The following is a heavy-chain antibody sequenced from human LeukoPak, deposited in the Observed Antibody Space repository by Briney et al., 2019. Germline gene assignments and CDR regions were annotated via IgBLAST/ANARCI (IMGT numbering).Heavy chain of an antibody. D-gene: IGHD6-6*01. CDR2: IKSKTDGGTT. CDR3: TTASSSPGYYYYMDV. V-gene: IGHV3-15*01. Sequence: PGGSLRLSCAASGFTFSNAWMSWVRQAPGKGLEWVGRIKSKTDGGTTDYAAPVKGRFTISRDDSKNTLYLQMNSLKTEDTAVYYCTTASSSPGYYYYMDVWGKGTTVTVSS. J-gene: IGHJ6*03. CDR1: GFTFSNAW.